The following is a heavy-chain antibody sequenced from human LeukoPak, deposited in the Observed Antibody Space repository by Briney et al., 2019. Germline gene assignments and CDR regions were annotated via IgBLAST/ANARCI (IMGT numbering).Heavy chain of an antibody. V-gene: IGHV5-51*01. CDR2: MYPGDTDT. D-gene: IGHD5-18*01. CDR1: GYSFTSYW. Sequence: GESLKISCQGSGYSFTSYWIGWVRPVPGKGLEWMGIMYPGDTDTRYSPSFHGQVTISADKSISTADLQWSSLKASDTAMYYCASGPVDTAMNDYWGQGTLVTVSS. CDR3: ASGPVDTAMNDY. J-gene: IGHJ4*02.